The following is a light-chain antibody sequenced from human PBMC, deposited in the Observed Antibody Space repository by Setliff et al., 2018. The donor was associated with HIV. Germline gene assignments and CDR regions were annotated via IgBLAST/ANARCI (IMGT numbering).Light chain of an antibody. J-gene: IGLJ1*01. CDR3: QVWDSSSGLYV. V-gene: IGLV3-21*04. CDR2: YDS. CDR1: NIGSKS. Sequence: SYELAQPPSVSVAPGKTARITCGGNNIGSKSVHRYQQKPGQAPVLVIYYDSDRPSGIPERFSGSNSGNTATLTITRVEAGEEADYYCQVWDSSSGLYVFGTGTKVTVL.